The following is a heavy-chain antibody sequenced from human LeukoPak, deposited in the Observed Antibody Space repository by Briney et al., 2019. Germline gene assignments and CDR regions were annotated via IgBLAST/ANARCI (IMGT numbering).Heavy chain of an antibody. D-gene: IGHD3-10*01. CDR2: ISYDGSIT. CDR1: GVTLSDYG. J-gene: IGHJ6*02. CDR3: AKDFSGFGELLFFFGMDV. Sequence: PGGSLRLSCAGSGVTLSDYGIHWVRQAPGKGLEWVAVISYDGSITFYGDSVEGRFTISRDNSKKTVDLQMNSLRAEDTAVYYCAKDFSGFGELLFFFGMDVWGQGTTVIVSS. V-gene: IGHV3-30*18.